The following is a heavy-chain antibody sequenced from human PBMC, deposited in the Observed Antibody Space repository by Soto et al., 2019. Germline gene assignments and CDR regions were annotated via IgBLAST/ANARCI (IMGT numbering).Heavy chain of an antibody. Sequence: QVQLVQSGAEEKKPGASVKVSCKASGYTFTSYAMHWVRQAPGQRLEWMGWINAGNGNTKYSQKFQGRVTITRDTSASTAYMELSRLRSEDPAVYYCARASGWYVSDYWGQGTLVTVSS. D-gene: IGHD6-19*01. CDR2: INAGNGNT. CDR1: GYTFTSYA. CDR3: ARASGWYVSDY. J-gene: IGHJ4*02. V-gene: IGHV1-3*05.